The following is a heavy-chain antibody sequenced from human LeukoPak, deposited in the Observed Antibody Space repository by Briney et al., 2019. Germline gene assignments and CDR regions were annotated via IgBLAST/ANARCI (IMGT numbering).Heavy chain of an antibody. V-gene: IGHV1-2*02. CDR2: IYPNEGDT. CDR1: GYTFTDYY. CDR3: ARANFLYCSSTTCLFDY. D-gene: IGHD2-2*01. Sequence: ASVEVSCKASGYTFTDYYMHWVRQAPGQGFEWMGWIYPNEGDTNYAQKFQGRVTMTRNTSISTAHMEVSRLRSDDTAVYYCARANFLYCSSTTCLFDYWGQGTLVTVSS. J-gene: IGHJ4*02.